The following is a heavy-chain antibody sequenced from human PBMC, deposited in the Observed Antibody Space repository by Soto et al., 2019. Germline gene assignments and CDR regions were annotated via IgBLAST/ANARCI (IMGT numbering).Heavy chain of an antibody. V-gene: IGHV4-28*01. J-gene: IGHJ5*02. CDR2: IYFSEST. D-gene: IGHD6-19*01. CDR3: ARMGYSSGWYWSWFDL. Sequence: QGQLQESGPGLVKPSDTLSLTCAVSGYSISSSNWWGWIRQPPGKGLEWIGNIYFSESTHYNPSLKSRVTMSVDLSKNQFSLRLSSVTAVDTAVYYCARMGYSSGWYWSWFDLWGQGTLVTVSP. CDR1: GYSISSSNW.